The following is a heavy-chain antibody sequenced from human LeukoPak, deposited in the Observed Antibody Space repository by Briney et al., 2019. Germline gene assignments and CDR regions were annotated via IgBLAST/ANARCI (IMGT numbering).Heavy chain of an antibody. D-gene: IGHD5-12*01. Sequence: SETLSLTCAVYGGSFSVYYWSWIRQPPGKGLEWIGETNHSGSTNYNPSLKSRVTISVDTSKNQFSLKLSSVTAADTAVYYCASGVGGYDANYYYYYMDVWGKGTTVTVSS. CDR2: TNHSGST. V-gene: IGHV4-34*01. CDR1: GGSFSVYY. J-gene: IGHJ6*03. CDR3: ASGVGGYDANYYYYYMDV.